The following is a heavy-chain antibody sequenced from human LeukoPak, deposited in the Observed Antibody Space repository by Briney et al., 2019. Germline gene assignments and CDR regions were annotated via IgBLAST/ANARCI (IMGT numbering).Heavy chain of an antibody. Sequence: GGSLRLSCAASGFTLSSYDMHWVRQAIGEGLEWVSMIYKAGNTYYTGSVKGRFTISRENAKSSLYLQMNSLTAGDTAVYYCAREMSGSNDAFDIWGPGTMVTVSS. CDR1: GFTLSSYD. CDR2: IYKAGNT. V-gene: IGHV3-13*01. J-gene: IGHJ3*02. CDR3: AREMSGSNDAFDI. D-gene: IGHD3-10*01.